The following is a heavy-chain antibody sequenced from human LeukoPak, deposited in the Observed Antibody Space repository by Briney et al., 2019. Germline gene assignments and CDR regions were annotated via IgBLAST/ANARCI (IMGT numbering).Heavy chain of an antibody. Sequence: PGASVKVSCKASGYPFTGYYLHWVRQAPGQGLEWMGWSNPNSGGTNSAEKFQGRVTMTRDTSMSTAYMELSSLRSDDTAVYYCARDGLRLGELSSCCDHWGQGTLVTVSS. J-gene: IGHJ4*02. V-gene: IGHV1-2*02. D-gene: IGHD3-16*02. CDR2: SNPNSGGT. CDR1: GYPFTGYY. CDR3: ARDGLRLGELSSCCDH.